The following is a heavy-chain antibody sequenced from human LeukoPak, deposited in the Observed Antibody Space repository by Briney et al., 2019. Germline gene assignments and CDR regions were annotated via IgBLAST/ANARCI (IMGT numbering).Heavy chain of an antibody. CDR1: GASFSSSTYY. CDR2: IYYSGST. J-gene: IGHJ4*02. V-gene: IGHV4-39*01. Sequence: SETLSLACTVSGASFSSSTYYWGWIRQPPGKGLEWIGSIYYSGSTYYNPSLKSRVTMSVDTSKNQFSLKLSSVTAADTAVYYCARHAGGISATGTRPFDYWGQGTLVTVSS. D-gene: IGHD6-13*01. CDR3: ARHAGGISATGTRPFDY.